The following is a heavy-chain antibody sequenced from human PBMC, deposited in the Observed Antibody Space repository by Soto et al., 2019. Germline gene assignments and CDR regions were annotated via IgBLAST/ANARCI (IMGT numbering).Heavy chain of an antibody. CDR3: GRDGALGDTAVVDS. CDR1: GFTFSTYG. J-gene: IGHJ4*02. D-gene: IGHD5-18*01. Sequence: QVQLVESGGGVVQPGKSLRLSCAASGFTFSTYGMHWVRQAPGKGLEWVAVIWYDGSNKYHGDSLKGRFTISRDNSKNTLYLQINNLRAEDTAVYYGGRDGALGDTAVVDSWGQGTLVTVSS. CDR2: IWYDGSNK. V-gene: IGHV3-33*01.